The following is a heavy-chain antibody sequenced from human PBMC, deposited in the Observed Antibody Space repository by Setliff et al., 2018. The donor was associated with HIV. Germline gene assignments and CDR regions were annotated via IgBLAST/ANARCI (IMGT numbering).Heavy chain of an antibody. CDR2: IYNSVTT. CDR1: GASVNYNT. J-gene: IGHJ5*02. D-gene: IGHD2-2*01. Sequence: PSETLSLTCSVSGASVNYNTWSWIRQAPGKGLQWIGFIYNSVTTNYNPSLKSRATISLDTSKNQLSLKLTSVTAADTAVYYCARGGTSSNWFGPWGQGTLVTVSS. CDR3: ARGGTSSNWFGP. V-gene: IGHV4-59*02.